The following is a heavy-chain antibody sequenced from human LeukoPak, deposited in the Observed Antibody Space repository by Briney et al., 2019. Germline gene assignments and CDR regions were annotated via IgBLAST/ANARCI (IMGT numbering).Heavy chain of an antibody. CDR3: ARADYGDYYYYGMDV. V-gene: IGHV4-34*01. CDR2: INHSGST. CDR1: GGSFSGYY. Sequence: SETLSLTCAVYGGSFSGYYWSWIRQPPGEGLEWIGEINHSGSTNYNPSLKSRVTISVDTSKNQFSLKLSSVTAADTAVYYCARADYGDYYYYGMDVWGQGTTVTVSS. J-gene: IGHJ6*02. D-gene: IGHD4-17*01.